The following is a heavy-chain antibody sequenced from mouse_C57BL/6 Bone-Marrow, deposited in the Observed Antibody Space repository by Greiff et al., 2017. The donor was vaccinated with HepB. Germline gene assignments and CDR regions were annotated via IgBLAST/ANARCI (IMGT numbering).Heavy chain of an antibody. D-gene: IGHD1-1*01. CDR3: ATGGTTTVDYYAMDY. J-gene: IGHJ4*01. Sequence: EVMLVESGPGLAKPSQTLSLTCSVTGYSITSDYWNWIREFPGNKLEYMGYISYSGSTYYNPSLKSRISITRDTSKNQYYLQLNSVTTEDTATYYCATGGTTTVDYYAMDYWGQGTSVTVSS. CDR2: ISYSGST. V-gene: IGHV3-8*01. CDR1: GYSITSDY.